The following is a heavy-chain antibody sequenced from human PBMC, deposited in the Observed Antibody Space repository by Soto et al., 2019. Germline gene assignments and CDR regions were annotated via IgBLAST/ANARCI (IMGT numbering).Heavy chain of an antibody. D-gene: IGHD2-21*02. J-gene: IGHJ4*02. V-gene: IGHV3-30-3*01. CDR3: ARVIVVLTAIGFGVDY. Sequence: QVQLVESGGGVVQPGRSLRLSCAASGFTFSSYAMHWVRQAPGKGLEWVAVISYDGSNKYYADSVKGRFTISRDNSKNTLYLQMNSLRAEDTAVYYCARVIVVLTAIGFGVDYWGQGTLVTVSS. CDR1: GFTFSSYA. CDR2: ISYDGSNK.